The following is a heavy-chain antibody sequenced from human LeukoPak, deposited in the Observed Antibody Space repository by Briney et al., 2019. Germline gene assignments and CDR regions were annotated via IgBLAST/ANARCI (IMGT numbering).Heavy chain of an antibody. J-gene: IGHJ3*02. D-gene: IGHD6-13*01. V-gene: IGHV1-3*01. CDR1: GYTFTIYT. Sequence: GASVKVSCKASGYTFTIYTIHWVRQAPGQRPEWMGWITAGNGNRRYSEKFQGRVTITRDTSASTANMELSSLRSEDTAVYYCARTTRSWYEDNDAFDIWGQGTTVTVSS. CDR3: ARTTRSWYEDNDAFDI. CDR2: ITAGNGNR.